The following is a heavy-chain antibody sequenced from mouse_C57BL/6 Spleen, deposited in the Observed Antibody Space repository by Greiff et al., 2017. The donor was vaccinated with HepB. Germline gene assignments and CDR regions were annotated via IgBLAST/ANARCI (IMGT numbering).Heavy chain of an antibody. CDR2: YPGSGNTY. J-gene: IGHJ4*01. CDR3: IYYDYDRAYYYAMDY. Sequence: VQLQQSGPELVKPGASVKMSCKASGYTFTDYYMHWVKQKPGKGLEWIGEIYPGSGNTYYNEKFKGKATLTADTSSSTAYMQLSSLTSEDSAVYFCGIYYDYDRAYYYAMDYWGQGTSVTVSS. D-gene: IGHD2-4*01. CDR1: YTFTDYYM. V-gene: IGHV1-83*01.